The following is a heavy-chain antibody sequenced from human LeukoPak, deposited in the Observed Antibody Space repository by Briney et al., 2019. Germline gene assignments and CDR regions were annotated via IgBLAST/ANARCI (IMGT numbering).Heavy chain of an antibody. Sequence: GGSLRLSCAASGFTFSSYGMHWVRQAPGKGLEWVAVIWYDGSNKYYADSVKGRFTISRDNSKSTLYLEMNSLRAEDTAVYYCAKDGRVAAAAYYFDYWGQGTLATASS. D-gene: IGHD6-13*01. CDR2: IWYDGSNK. V-gene: IGHV3-30*02. J-gene: IGHJ4*02. CDR1: GFTFSSYG. CDR3: AKDGRVAAAAYYFDY.